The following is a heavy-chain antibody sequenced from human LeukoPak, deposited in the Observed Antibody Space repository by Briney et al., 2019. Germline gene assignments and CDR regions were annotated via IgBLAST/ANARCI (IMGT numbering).Heavy chain of an antibody. J-gene: IGHJ6*02. CDR2: IYHSGST. V-gene: IGHV4-4*02. CDR3: ARVNSYYYYYGMDV. D-gene: IGHD5-18*01. Sequence: SGTLSLTCAVSGGSISSSNWWSWVRQPPGKGLEWIGEIYHSGSTYYNPSLKSRVTISVDTSKNQFSLKLSSVTAADTAVYYCARVNSYYYYYGMDVWGQGTTVTVSS. CDR1: GGSISSSNW.